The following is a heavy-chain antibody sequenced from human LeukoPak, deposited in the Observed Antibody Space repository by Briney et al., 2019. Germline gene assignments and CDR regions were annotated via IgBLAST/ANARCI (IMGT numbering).Heavy chain of an antibody. V-gene: IGHV3-66*01. CDR3: AGSRLSAEHFQF. Sequence: PGGSLRLSCEASGFTVSGNYMNWIRQAPGKGLEWVSVIYSGGNTYYADSVKGRFSISRDNSKNTLYLQMNSLRVEDTAVYYCAGSRLSAEHFQFWGQGTLVAVSS. CDR2: IYSGGNT. J-gene: IGHJ1*01. CDR1: GFTVSGNY.